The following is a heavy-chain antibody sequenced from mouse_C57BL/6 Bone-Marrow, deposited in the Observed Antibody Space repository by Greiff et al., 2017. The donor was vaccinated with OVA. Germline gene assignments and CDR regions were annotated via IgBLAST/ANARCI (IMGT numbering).Heavy chain of an antibody. CDR1: GYSITSGYY. J-gene: IGHJ4*01. CDR3: ARDREAMDY. Sequence: VHLKQSGPGLVKPSQSLSLTCSVTGYSITSGYYWNWIRQFPGNKLEWMGYISYDGSNNYNPSLKNRISITRDTSKNQFFLKLNSVTTEDTATYYCARDREAMDYWGQGTSVTVSS. V-gene: IGHV3-6*01. CDR2: ISYDGSN.